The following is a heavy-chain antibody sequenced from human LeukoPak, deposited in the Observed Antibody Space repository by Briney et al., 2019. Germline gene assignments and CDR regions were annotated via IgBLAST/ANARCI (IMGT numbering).Heavy chain of an antibody. V-gene: IGHV1-69*05. J-gene: IGHJ4*02. CDR3: ARGPAYYDILTGYDY. D-gene: IGHD3-9*01. CDR1: GYTFTSYG. CDR2: IIPIFGTA. Sequence: GASVKVSCKASGYTFTSYGISWVRQAPGQGLEWMGGIIPIFGTANYAQKFQGRVTITTDESTSTAYMELSSLRSEDTAVYYCARGPAYYDILTGYDYWGQGTLVTVSS.